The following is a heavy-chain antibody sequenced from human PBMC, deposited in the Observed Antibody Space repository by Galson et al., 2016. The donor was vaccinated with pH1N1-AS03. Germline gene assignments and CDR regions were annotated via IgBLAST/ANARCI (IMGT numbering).Heavy chain of an antibody. V-gene: IGHV7-4-1*01. J-gene: IGHJ4*02. Sequence: SVKVSCKASGYTFNNYAITWLRQAPGQGLECMGWITTNTGNPTFAPGFTGRFVFSLDTSVSTAYLQIGSLKAEDTAVYYCARGHMSLSGFWDSWGQGTLVTVSS. CDR3: ARGHMSLSGFWDS. CDR1: GYTFNNYA. D-gene: IGHD3-9*01. CDR2: ITTNTGNP.